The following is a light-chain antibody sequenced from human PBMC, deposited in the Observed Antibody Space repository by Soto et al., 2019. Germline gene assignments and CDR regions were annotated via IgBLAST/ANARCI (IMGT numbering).Light chain of an antibody. Sequence: EIVLTQSPATLSLSPGERATLSCRASQSVSSYLAWYQQKPGQAPRLLIYDASNRATGIPARFIGSGSATDFTLTISSLEPEDFAVYYCQQRSNWSLFTFGPGTKVDIK. V-gene: IGKV3-11*01. CDR1: QSVSSY. CDR3: QQRSNWSLFT. J-gene: IGKJ3*01. CDR2: DAS.